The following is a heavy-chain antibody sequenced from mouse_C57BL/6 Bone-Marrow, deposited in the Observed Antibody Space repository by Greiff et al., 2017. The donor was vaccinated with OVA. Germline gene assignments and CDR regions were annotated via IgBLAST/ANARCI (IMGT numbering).Heavy chain of an antibody. V-gene: IGHV1-26*01. Sequence: VQLQQSGPELVKPGASVKISCKASGYTFTDYYMNWVKQSHGKSLEWIGDINPNNGGTSYNQKFKGKATLTVDKSSSTAYMELRSLTSEDSAVYYCARSGSLHYYAMDYWGQGTSVTVSS. D-gene: IGHD1-1*01. CDR1: GYTFTDYY. CDR2: INPNNGGT. CDR3: ARSGSLHYYAMDY. J-gene: IGHJ4*01.